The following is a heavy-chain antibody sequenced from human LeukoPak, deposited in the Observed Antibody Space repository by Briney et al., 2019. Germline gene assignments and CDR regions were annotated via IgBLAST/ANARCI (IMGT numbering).Heavy chain of an antibody. CDR3: ARNNHLVTPVGYFDY. Sequence: SETLSLTCTVSGGSISSYYWSWIRQPPGKGLEWIGYIYYSGSTNYNPSLKSRVTISVDTSKNQFSLKLSSVTAADTAVYYCARNNHLVTPVGYFDYWGQGTLVTVSS. J-gene: IGHJ4*02. CDR2: IYYSGST. D-gene: IGHD4-23*01. V-gene: IGHV4-59*01. CDR1: GGSISSYY.